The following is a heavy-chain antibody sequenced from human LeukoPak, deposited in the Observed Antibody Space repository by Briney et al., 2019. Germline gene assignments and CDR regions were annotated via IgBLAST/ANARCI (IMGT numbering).Heavy chain of an antibody. CDR2: IYTGATT. V-gene: IGHV3-66*01. CDR1: GFTFSSYW. Sequence: WGSLRLSCAASGFTFSSYWMHWVRQVPGKGLEWVSIIYTGATTYYADSVKGRFTLSRDNSKNTLYLQMNSLRAEDTAIYYCARVASRAFDYWGQGTLVTVSS. J-gene: IGHJ4*02. CDR3: ARVASRAFDY.